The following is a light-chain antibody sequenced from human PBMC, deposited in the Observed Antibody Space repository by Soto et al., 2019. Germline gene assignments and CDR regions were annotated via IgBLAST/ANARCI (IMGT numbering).Light chain of an antibody. V-gene: IGKV3-20*01. J-gene: IGKJ4*01. CDR1: QSVSSSY. CDR2: GAS. CDR3: QQYGSSPLT. Sequence: EIVLTQSPGTLSSSPGERATLSCRASQSVSSSYLAWYQQKPGQAPRLLIYGASSRATGIPDRFSGSGSGTDFTLTISRLEPEDFAVYYRQQYGSSPLTFGGGTKVEIK.